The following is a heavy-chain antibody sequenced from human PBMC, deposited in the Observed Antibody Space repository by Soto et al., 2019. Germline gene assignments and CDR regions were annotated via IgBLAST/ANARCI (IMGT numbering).Heavy chain of an antibody. Sequence: EEQLVESGGGLVQPGGSLRLSCAASGFTFSVYWMHWVRQAPGKGLVWVARIKNDGSITSYADSEKGRFTISRDNGKSTLYLQMNSLRAEDTAVYYCVKSDWFDPWGQGTLVTVSS. J-gene: IGHJ5*02. V-gene: IGHV3-74*01. CDR1: GFTFSVYW. D-gene: IGHD3-3*01. CDR3: VKSDWFDP. CDR2: IKNDGSIT.